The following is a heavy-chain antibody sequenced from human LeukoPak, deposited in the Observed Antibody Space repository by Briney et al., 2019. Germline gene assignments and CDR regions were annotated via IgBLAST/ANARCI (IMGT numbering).Heavy chain of an antibody. CDR2: IYYSGST. CDR1: GGSINSYY. J-gene: IGHJ6*03. V-gene: IGHV4-59*01. CDR3: ARGGGVGYYYYYMDV. D-gene: IGHD1-26*01. Sequence: SETLSLTCTVSGGSINSYYWSWIRQPPGKGLEWIGYIYYSGSTNYNPSLKSRVTISVETSKNQFSLRLSSVTAADTAVYYCARGGGVGYYYYYMDVWGKGTTVTISS.